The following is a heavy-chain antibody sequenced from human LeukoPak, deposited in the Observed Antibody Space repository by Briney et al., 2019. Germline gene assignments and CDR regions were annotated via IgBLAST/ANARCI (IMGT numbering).Heavy chain of an antibody. V-gene: IGHV3-23*01. D-gene: IGHD3-22*01. J-gene: IGHJ4*02. Sequence: GGSLRLSCAASGFTFSSYAMSWVRQAPGKGLEWVSAISGSGGSTYYADSVKGRFTMSRDNSKNTLYLQMNSLRAEDTAVYYCAKYYYDSSGYYYVLLDYWGQGTLVTVSS. CDR3: AKYYYDSSGYYYVLLDY. CDR2: ISGSGGST. CDR1: GFTFSSYA.